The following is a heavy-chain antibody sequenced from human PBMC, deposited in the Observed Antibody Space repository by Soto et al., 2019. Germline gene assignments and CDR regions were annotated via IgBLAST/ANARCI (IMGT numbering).Heavy chain of an antibody. CDR3: AKDRSARIVVVTAIFDY. D-gene: IGHD2-21*02. CDR2: ISGSGGST. CDR1: GFTFSSYA. Sequence: PWGSLRLSCAASGFTFSSYAISCCRQSAFKWLEWVSAISGSGGSTYYADSVKGRFTISRDNSKNTLYLQMNSLRAEDTAVYYCAKDRSARIVVVTAIFDYWGQGTLVTVSS. J-gene: IGHJ4*02. V-gene: IGHV3-23*01.